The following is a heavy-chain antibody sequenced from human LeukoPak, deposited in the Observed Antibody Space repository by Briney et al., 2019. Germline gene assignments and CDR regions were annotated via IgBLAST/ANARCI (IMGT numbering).Heavy chain of an antibody. V-gene: IGHV4-59*08. D-gene: IGHD5-24*01. J-gene: IGHJ4*02. CDR2: IFYTGST. Sequence: SETLSLTCTVSGDSISTYYWSWIRQPPGKGLEWIGYIFYTGSTNYNPSLKSRVTISVDTSRNQFSLKLSSVTAADTAVYYCAAVEMATIGWGQGTLVTVSS. CDR3: AAVEMATIG. CDR1: GDSISTYY.